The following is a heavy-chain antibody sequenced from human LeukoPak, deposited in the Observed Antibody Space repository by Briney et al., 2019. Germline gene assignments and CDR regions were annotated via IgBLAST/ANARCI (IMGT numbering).Heavy chain of an antibody. CDR2: ISGSGGST. CDR1: GFTFSSYA. Sequence: SGGSLRLFCAPSGFTFSSYAMSWVRQAPGKGREWVSAISGSGGSTYYADSVKGRFTISRDNSKNTLYLQMNSLRAEDTDVYYCAKDQDQTLWEEWLDDRGAFDIWGQGTMVTVSS. D-gene: IGHD6-19*01. CDR3: AKDQDQTLWEEWLDDRGAFDI. V-gene: IGHV3-23*01. J-gene: IGHJ3*02.